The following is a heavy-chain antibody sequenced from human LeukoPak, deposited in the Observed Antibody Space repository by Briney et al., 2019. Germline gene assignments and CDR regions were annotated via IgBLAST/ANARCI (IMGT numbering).Heavy chain of an antibody. CDR2: ISGSGGST. J-gene: IGHJ4*02. D-gene: IGHD3-22*01. V-gene: IGHV3-23*01. Sequence: GGSLRLSCTASGFTFRNYAMTWVRQAPGKGLDWVSLISGSGGSTYYADSVQGRFIISRDNSKNTLYLQMNSLRAEDTAVYYCAKDSSADDSSGYSYYFDYWGQGTLVTVSS. CDR3: AKDSSADDSSGYSYYFDY. CDR1: GFTFRNYA.